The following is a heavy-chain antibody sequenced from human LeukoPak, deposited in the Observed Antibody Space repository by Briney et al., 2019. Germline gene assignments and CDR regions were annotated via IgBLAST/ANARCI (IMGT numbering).Heavy chain of an antibody. J-gene: IGHJ4*02. V-gene: IGHV3-23*01. Sequence: GGSLRLSCTASGFTFSSYTMTWVRQAPGKGLKWVSTITTGDGNTYYADSVKGRFTVSRDDSKNTLYLQMNNLRAEDTAVYYCAKDGGLWVSAHWGDSWGRGTLATVSS. CDR2: ITTGDGNT. CDR3: AKDGGLWVSAHWGDS. D-gene: IGHD7-27*01. CDR1: GFTFSSYT.